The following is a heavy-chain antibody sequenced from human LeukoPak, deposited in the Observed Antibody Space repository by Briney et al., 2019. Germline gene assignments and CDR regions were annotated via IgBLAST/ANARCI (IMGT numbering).Heavy chain of an antibody. J-gene: IGHJ4*02. Sequence: GGSLRLSCAASGFTFSSYWMSWVRQAPGKGLEWVGRIKSKTDGGTTDYAAPVKGRFTISRDDSKNTLYLQMNSLKTEDTAVYYCTTVKWKPSWDGYNYYFDYWGQGTLVTVSS. D-gene: IGHD5-24*01. CDR1: GFTFSSYW. V-gene: IGHV3-15*01. CDR2: IKSKTDGGTT. CDR3: TTVKWKPSWDGYNYYFDY.